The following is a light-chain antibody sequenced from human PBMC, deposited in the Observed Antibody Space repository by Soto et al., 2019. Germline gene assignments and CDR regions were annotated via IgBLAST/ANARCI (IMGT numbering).Light chain of an antibody. V-gene: IGKV3-20*01. CDR2: GAS. CDR1: QSVSSSY. J-gene: IGKJ1*01. Sequence: EIVLTQSPATLSLSPGERATLSCRASQSVSSSYLAWYQQKPGQAPRLLIYGASSRATGIPDRFSGSGSGTDFTLTISRLEPEDFAVYYCQQYGSSPWTFGQGTKLDIK. CDR3: QQYGSSPWT.